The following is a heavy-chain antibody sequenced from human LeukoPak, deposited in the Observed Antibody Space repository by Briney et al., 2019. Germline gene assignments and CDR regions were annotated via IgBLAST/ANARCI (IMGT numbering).Heavy chain of an antibody. CDR2: ITGRGDST. CDR1: GFTFSTYA. Sequence: PGGSLRLSCAASGFTFSTYAMNWVRKTPGKGLEWVSSITGRGDSTYLADSVKGRFTISRDNSKNTLYLQMNSLRAEDTAIYYCAKGTLGSCSGARCYPFDYWGQGTLVNVSS. D-gene: IGHD2-15*01. V-gene: IGHV3-23*01. J-gene: IGHJ4*02. CDR3: AKGTLGSCSGARCYPFDY.